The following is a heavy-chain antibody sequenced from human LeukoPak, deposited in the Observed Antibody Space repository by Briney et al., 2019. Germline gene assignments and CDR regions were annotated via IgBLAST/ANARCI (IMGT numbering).Heavy chain of an antibody. V-gene: IGHV4-59*01. D-gene: IGHD6-19*01. CDR3: ARGGWYYFDC. Sequence: PSETLSLTCTVSGGSISTYYWSWIRQPPGKGLEWIGYVYYSGSANYTPSLNSRVTISVDTSKNQFSLNLTSVTAADTAVYYCARGGWYYFDCCGQGTPVTVSS. CDR1: GGSISTYY. CDR2: VYYSGSA. J-gene: IGHJ4*02.